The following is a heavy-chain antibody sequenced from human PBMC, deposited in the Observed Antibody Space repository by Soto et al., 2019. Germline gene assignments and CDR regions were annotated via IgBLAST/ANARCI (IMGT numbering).Heavy chain of an antibody. Sequence: ASVKVSCKASGYTFTGYYMHWVRQAPGQGLEWMGWINPNSGGTNYAQKFQGRVTMTRDTSISTAYMELSRLRSDDTAVYYCAREINAGTGVNWFDPWGQGTLVTVSS. CDR3: AREINAGTGVNWFDP. V-gene: IGHV1-2*02. CDR1: GYTFTGYY. J-gene: IGHJ5*02. D-gene: IGHD1-7*01. CDR2: INPNSGGT.